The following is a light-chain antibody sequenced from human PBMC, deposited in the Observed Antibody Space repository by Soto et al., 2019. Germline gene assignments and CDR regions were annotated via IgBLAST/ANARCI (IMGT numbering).Light chain of an antibody. V-gene: IGKV3-11*01. CDR2: DAS. J-gene: IGKJ5*01. CDR1: QSVSNY. Sequence: TQSPATLSFPPGERDTLSCRRSQSVSNYLAWYQQKPGQAHRLIIYDASNRATDIPDRFSGSGSGTAFTLTIRRLEPEDFAVYYCQQRSNWSPFTFGQGQRLELK. CDR3: QQRSNWSPFT.